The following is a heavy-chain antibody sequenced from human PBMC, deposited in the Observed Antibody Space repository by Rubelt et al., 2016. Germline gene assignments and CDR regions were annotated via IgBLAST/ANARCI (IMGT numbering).Heavy chain of an antibody. CDR1: GGSISSSSYY. CDR2: TDYSGST. J-gene: IGHJ4*02. V-gene: IGHV4-39*01. Sequence: QLQLQESGPGLVKPSETLSLTCTVSGGSISSSSYYWGWIRQPPGKGLGWIGGTDYSGSTYYNPSLKSRVTISVDTSKNLFSLKLSSVTAADTAVYYCARRGAIFGVVIYFDYWGQGTLVTVSS. CDR3: ARRGAIFGVVIYFDY. D-gene: IGHD3-3*01.